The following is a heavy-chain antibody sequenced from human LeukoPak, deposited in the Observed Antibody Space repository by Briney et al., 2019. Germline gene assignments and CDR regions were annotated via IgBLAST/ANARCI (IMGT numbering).Heavy chain of an antibody. CDR3: ARTVNYYYYMDV. J-gene: IGHJ6*03. CDR1: GFTFSSYN. V-gene: IGHV3-21*01. CDR2: ISSSSSYI. Sequence: PGGSLRRSCAASGFTFSSYNMNWVRQAPGKGLEWVSSISSSSSYIYYADSVKGRFTISRDNAKNSLYLQMNSLRAEDTAVYYCARTVNYYYYMDVWGKGTTVTVSS. D-gene: IGHD3-10*01.